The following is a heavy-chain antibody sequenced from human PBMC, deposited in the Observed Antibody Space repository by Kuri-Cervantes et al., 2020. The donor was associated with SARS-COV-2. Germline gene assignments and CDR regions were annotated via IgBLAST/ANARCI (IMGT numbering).Heavy chain of an antibody. J-gene: IGHJ6*02. CDR3: AKEIDIVVVPAAPYYYYGMYV. CDR1: GFTFSSYG. V-gene: IGHV3-30*18. CDR2: ISYDGSNK. Sequence: GGSLRLSCAASGFTFSSYGMHWVRQAPGKGLEWVAVISYDGSNKYYADSVKGRFTISRDNSKNTLYLQMNSLRAEDTAVYYCAKEIDIVVVPAAPYYYYGMYVWGQGTTVTVSS. D-gene: IGHD2-2*01.